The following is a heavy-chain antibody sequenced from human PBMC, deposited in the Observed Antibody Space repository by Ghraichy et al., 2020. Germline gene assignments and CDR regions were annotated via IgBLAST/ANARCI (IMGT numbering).Heavy chain of an antibody. CDR3: ARTPAYYYDT. CDR1: GFSFRNYW. CDR2: ISLDGSIT. V-gene: IGHV3-74*01. D-gene: IGHD3-22*01. J-gene: IGHJ4*02. Sequence: GGSLRLSCAASGFSFRNYWMHWVRQAPGKGLLWVSRISLDGSITTYADSVKGRFTISRHNAKNTLYLQRNSLRAEDTAVYYCARTPAYYYDTWGQGTLVTVSS.